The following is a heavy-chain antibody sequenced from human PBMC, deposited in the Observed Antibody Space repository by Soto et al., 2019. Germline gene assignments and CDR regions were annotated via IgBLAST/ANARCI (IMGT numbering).Heavy chain of an antibody. D-gene: IGHD3-10*01. Sequence: GASVKVSCKTSVGTFSSYAISGVRHSHRQWLEWMGGIVPIVDTATYAQKFQGRVTITADESTSTAYMELSRLRSDDTAVYYCVRDYYGSGSYYTDVFDIWGQGTMVTVSS. CDR2: IVPIVDTA. CDR1: VGTFSSYA. J-gene: IGHJ3*02. CDR3: VRDYYGSGSYYTDVFDI. V-gene: IGHV1-69*13.